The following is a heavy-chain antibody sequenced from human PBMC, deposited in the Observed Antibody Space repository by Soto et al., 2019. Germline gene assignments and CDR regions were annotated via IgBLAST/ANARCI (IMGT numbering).Heavy chain of an antibody. CDR2: INKDGSEK. Sequence: RLSCVASGFTFTNYWMTWVRQAPGKGLEWVANINKDGSEKNYVDSVKGRFTISRDSAHNSVSLQMNSLRAEDTALYYCGRDEVRNGVGVWGQGTTVTVSS. CDR1: GFTFTNYW. CDR3: GRDEVRNGVGV. V-gene: IGHV3-7*01. J-gene: IGHJ6*02.